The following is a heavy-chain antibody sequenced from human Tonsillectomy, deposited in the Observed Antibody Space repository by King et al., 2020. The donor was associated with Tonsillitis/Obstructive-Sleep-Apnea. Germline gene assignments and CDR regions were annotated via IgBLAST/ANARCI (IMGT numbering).Heavy chain of an antibody. J-gene: IGHJ6*03. CDR3: AKGPRRSMVQXXYXYMDV. V-gene: IGHV1-24*01. Sequence: VQLVQSGAEVRKPGASVKVSCKVSGYTLTELSVHWVRQAPGKGLEWMGSFDPEDGETVYAQKFQGRVTMTEDTSTDTAYMELSSLRSEDTAVYYCAKGPRRSMVQXXYXYMDVXGXGTTVTVX. CDR2: FDPEDGET. D-gene: IGHD3-10*01. CDR1: GYTLTELS.